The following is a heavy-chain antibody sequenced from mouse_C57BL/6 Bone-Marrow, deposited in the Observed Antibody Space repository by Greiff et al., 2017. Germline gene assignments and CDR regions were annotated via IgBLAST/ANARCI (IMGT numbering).Heavy chain of an antibody. CDR3: ARFLRLTWFAD. V-gene: IGHV1-50*01. CDR1: GYTFTSYW. J-gene: IGHJ3*01. D-gene: IGHD3-2*02. CDR2: IDPSDRYT. Sequence: QVQLQQPGAELVKPGASVKLSCKASGYTFTSYWMQWVKQRPGQGLEWIGEIDPSDRYTNYNQKFKGKATLTVDTSSSTAYMQLSSLTSEDSAVYYCARFLRLTWFADWGQGTLVTVSA.